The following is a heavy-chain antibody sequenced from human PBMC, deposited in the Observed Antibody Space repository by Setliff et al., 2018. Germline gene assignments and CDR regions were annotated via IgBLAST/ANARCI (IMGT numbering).Heavy chain of an antibody. D-gene: IGHD2-15*01. Sequence: RASVKVSCKVSGYTLTELSMHWVRQAPGKGLEWMGGFDPEDGETIYAQKFQGRVTMTEDTSTDTAYMELSSLRSEDTAVYYCATEAASKYCSGGGCYSGWFDPWGQGTLVTVSS. V-gene: IGHV1-24*01. J-gene: IGHJ5*02. CDR3: ATEAASKYCSGGGCYSGWFDP. CDR2: FDPEDGET. CDR1: GYTLTELS.